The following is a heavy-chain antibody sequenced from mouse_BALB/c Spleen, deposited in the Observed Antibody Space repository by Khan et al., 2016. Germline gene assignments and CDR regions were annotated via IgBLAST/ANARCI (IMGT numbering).Heavy chain of an antibody. Sequence: EVQLQESGAELVKPGASVKLSCTASGFNIKDTYMHWVKQRPEQGLEWIGRIDPANGNTKYDPKFQGKATITADTSSNTAYLQLSSLTSEDTAVYYCASFTTAQNWYFDVWGAGTTVTVSS. V-gene: IGHV14-3*02. D-gene: IGHD1-2*01. CDR3: ASFTTAQNWYFDV. CDR2: IDPANGNT. J-gene: IGHJ1*01. CDR1: GFNIKDTY.